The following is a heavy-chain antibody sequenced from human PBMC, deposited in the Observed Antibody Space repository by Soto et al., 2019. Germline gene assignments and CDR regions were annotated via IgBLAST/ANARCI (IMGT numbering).Heavy chain of an antibody. CDR2: IYYRGST. D-gene: IGHD4-4*01. V-gene: IGHV4-59*01. Sequence: QVQLQESGPGLVKPSETLSLTCTVSGGSISSYYWSWIRQPPGKGLEWIGYIYYRGSTNYNPSLKSRVTISVDTSKNQFSLKLSSVTAADTAVYYCARDHSNYGWWFDPWGQGTLVTVSS. J-gene: IGHJ5*02. CDR3: ARDHSNYGWWFDP. CDR1: GGSISSYY.